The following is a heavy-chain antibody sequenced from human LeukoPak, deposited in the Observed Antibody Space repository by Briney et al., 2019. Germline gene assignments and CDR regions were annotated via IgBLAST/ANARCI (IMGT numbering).Heavy chain of an antibody. CDR1: GYTFTGYY. CDR3: ARGLSGPYYYYYMDV. D-gene: IGHD2-15*01. V-gene: IGHV1-2*02. J-gene: IGHJ6*03. CDR2: INPNSGGT. Sequence: GASVKVSCKASGYTFTGYYMHWVRQAPGQGLEWMGWINPNSGGTYYAQKFQGRVTMTRDTSISTAYMELSRLRSDDTAVYYCARGLSGPYYYYYMDVWGKGTSVTVSS.